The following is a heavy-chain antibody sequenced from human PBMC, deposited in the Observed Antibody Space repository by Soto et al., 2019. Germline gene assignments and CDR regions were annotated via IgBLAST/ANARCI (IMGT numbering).Heavy chain of an antibody. CDR2: IDWDDDK. V-gene: IGHV2-70*04. J-gene: IGHJ4*02. D-gene: IGHD2-2*01. CDR3: ARMRCSSSSCYYIDY. CDR1: GFSLSTNAMR. Sequence: SGPTLVNPTQTLTLTCTFSGFSLSTNAMRVTWIRQPPGKALEWLARIDWDDDKFYSTSLKTRLTISKDTSKNQVVLTMTNMDPVDTATYYCARMRCSSSSCYYIDYWGQGALVTVSS.